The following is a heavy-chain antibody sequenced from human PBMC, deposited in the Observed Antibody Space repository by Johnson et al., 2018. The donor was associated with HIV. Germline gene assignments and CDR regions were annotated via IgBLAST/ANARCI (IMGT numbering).Heavy chain of an antibody. V-gene: IGHV3-7*01. J-gene: IGHJ3*02. Sequence: VQLVESGGGLVQPGGSLRLSCAASGFTFSSSRMTWVRQAPGKGLEWVATIKQDGSEKYYVDSVKGRFTISRDNSKNTLYLQMNSLRAEDTDVYFCARGPIADDAFDIWGQGTMVTVSS. CDR3: ARGPIADDAFDI. CDR2: IKQDGSEK. CDR1: GFTFSSSR. D-gene: IGHD3-16*02.